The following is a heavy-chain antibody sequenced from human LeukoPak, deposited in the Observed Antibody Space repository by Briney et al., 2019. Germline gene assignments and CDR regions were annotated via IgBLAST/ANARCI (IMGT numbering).Heavy chain of an antibody. CDR2: LWYDGSNK. CDR1: GFTFSSYG. Sequence: GRSLRISCAPSGFTFSSYGMQWVRQAPGKGLEWLPVLWYDGSNKYYADSVKGRFTISRDNSKNTLYLQINSLRAEDTAVYYRARGFLRGYCSGGSCYPRSWGQGTLVTVSS. V-gene: IGHV3-33*01. CDR3: ARGFLRGYCSGGSCYPRS. J-gene: IGHJ5*02. D-gene: IGHD2-15*01.